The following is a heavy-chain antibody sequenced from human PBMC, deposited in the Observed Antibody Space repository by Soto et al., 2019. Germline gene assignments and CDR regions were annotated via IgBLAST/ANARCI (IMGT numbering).Heavy chain of an antibody. V-gene: IGHV4-30-2*01. CDR2: IYHSGST. J-gene: IGHJ4*02. CDR1: GGSISSGGYS. CDR3: ARDSLSGYAYFDY. Sequence: PSETLSLTCAVSGGSISSGGYSWSWIRQPPGKGLEWIGYIYHSGSTYYNPSLKSRVTMSVDRSKNQFSLKLSSVTAADTAVYYCARDSLSGYAYFDYWGQGTLVTVSS. D-gene: IGHD5-12*01.